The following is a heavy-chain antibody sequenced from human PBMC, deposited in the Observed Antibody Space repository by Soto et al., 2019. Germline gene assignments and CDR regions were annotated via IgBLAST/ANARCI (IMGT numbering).Heavy chain of an antibody. Sequence: PSETLSLTCTVSGGSISSGDYYWSWIRQPPGKGLEWIGYIYYSGSTYYNPSLKSRVTISVDTSKNQFSLKLSSVTAADTAVYYCARGRGGWFINQLLNAFDIWGQGTMVTVSS. CDR1: GGSISSGDYY. J-gene: IGHJ3*02. D-gene: IGHD2-2*01. CDR2: IYYSGST. CDR3: ARGRGGWFINQLLNAFDI. V-gene: IGHV4-30-4*02.